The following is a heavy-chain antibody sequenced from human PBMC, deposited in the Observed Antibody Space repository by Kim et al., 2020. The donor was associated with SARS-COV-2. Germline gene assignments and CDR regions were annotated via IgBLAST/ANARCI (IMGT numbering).Heavy chain of an antibody. D-gene: IGHD6-19*01. CDR2: AYYIGNT. Sequence: SETLSLTCTVSGGSLSSSSYYWGWIRQPPGKGLEWIGTAYYIGNTYYNPSLKSRVTISVDTSKNPFSLKLGSVTAADTAVYYCARRQRYSSGWYVAFYY. J-gene: IGHJ6*01. CDR1: GGSLSSSSYY. CDR3: ARRQRYSSGWYVAFYY. V-gene: IGHV4-39*01.